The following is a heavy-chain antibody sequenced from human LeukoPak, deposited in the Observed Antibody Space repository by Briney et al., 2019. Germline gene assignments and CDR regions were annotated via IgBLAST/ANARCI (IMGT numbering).Heavy chain of an antibody. J-gene: IGHJ6*03. V-gene: IGHV1-69*06. CDR1: GGTFNSYA. CDR3: ASPAGRMRYYYYMDV. D-gene: IGHD2-8*01. Sequence: ASVKVSCKASGGTFNSYAISWVRQAPGQGLEWMGGIIPIFGTANYAQKFQGRVTITADKSTSTAYMELSSLRSEGKAVYYCASPAGRMRYYYYMDVGGKGPTVTVSS. CDR2: IIPIFGTA.